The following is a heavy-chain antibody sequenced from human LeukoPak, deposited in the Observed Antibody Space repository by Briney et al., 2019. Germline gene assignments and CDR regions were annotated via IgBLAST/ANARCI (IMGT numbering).Heavy chain of an antibody. CDR2: IKSKTDGGTT. CDR1: GFTFSNAW. D-gene: IGHD3-9*01. Sequence: GGSLRLSCAASGFTFSNAWMSWVRQAPGKGLEWVGRIKSKTDGGTTDYAAPVKGRFTISRDDSKNTLYLQMNSLRVEDTALYYCARNYPDGGGGRYFDWLPVFWARGTLVTVSS. CDR3: ARNYPDGGGGRYFDWLPVF. J-gene: IGHJ4*02. V-gene: IGHV3-15*01.